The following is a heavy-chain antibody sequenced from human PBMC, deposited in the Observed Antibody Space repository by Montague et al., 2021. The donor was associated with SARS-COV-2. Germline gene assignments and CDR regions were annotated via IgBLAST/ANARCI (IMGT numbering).Heavy chain of an antibody. CDR3: ARGPRYCSSTGCPPAFDI. D-gene: IGHD2-2*01. J-gene: IGHJ3*02. CDR1: GDSISSYY. V-gene: IGHV4-59*01. Sequence: SETLSLTCTVSGDSISSYYWSWIRQPPGKGLEWIGYISYSGSTKYNPSLKRRVTISEDTSENHFSLKLSSVTAADAAVYFCARGPRYCSSTGCPPAFDIWGQGTMVTVSS. CDR2: ISYSGST.